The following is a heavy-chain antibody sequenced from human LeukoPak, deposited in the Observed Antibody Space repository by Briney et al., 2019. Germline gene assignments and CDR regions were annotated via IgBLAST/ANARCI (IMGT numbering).Heavy chain of an antibody. Sequence: ASVKVSCKASGYTFTSYGISWVRQAPGQGLEWMGWISAYNGNTNYAQKFQGRVTITADESTSTAYMELSSLRSEDTAVYYCARGEDDSSGYYFYAFDIWGQGTMVTVSS. J-gene: IGHJ3*02. D-gene: IGHD3-22*01. CDR2: ISAYNGNT. CDR1: GYTFTSYG. V-gene: IGHV1-18*01. CDR3: ARGEDDSSGYYFYAFDI.